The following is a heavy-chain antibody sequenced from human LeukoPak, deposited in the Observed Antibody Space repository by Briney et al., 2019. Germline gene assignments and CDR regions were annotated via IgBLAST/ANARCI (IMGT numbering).Heavy chain of an antibody. D-gene: IGHD5-24*01. CDR3: ARETFTIPFDY. CDR1: GFTVSSDY. J-gene: IGHJ4*02. Sequence: PGGSLRLSCAASGFTVSSDYVSWVRQAPGKGLEWASVMYPGGSTHYADSVRGRFTISRDNSKNTVYLHMNSLRVDDTAVYYCARETFTIPFDYWGQGTLVTVSS. V-gene: IGHV3-53*01. CDR2: MYPGGST.